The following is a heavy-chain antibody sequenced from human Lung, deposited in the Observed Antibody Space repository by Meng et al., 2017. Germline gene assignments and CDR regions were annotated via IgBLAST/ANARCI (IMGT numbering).Heavy chain of an antibody. CDR3: ARGGNITTIVPRWFDP. CDR1: GDSISSGDHY. V-gene: IGHV4-31*03. D-gene: IGHD1-14*01. Sequence: QVQLKESGPGLVKPSQTLFLTCPVLGDSISSGDHYWNWFRQHSGKGLEYIGSIYYTGSTHYSPSLQSRVTISVDTSKNQFSLQLSSVTAADTALYYCARGGNITTIVPRWFDPWGQGTLVTVSS. CDR2: IYYTGST. J-gene: IGHJ5*02.